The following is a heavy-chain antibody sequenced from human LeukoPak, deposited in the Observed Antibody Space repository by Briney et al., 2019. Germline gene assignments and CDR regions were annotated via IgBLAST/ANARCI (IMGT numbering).Heavy chain of an antibody. V-gene: IGHV3-15*05. D-gene: IGHD6-19*01. CDR1: GLKFTQAW. J-gene: IGHJ4*02. CDR3: STDSSGSKY. CDR2: IKSMSDGGTT. Sequence: GGSLRLSCAASGLKFTQAWMSWVRQAPGKGLEWVGRIKSMSDGGTTDYGAAVKGRFTIPRDDSKQMSFLQMKSLKAEDTAVYYCSTDSSGSKYWGQGTLVTVSS.